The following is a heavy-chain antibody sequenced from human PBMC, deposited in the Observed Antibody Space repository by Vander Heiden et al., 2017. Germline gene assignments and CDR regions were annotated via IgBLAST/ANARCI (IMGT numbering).Heavy chain of an antibody. CDR1: SSYA. CDR3: ARDANLHSYGYVDY. J-gene: IGHJ4*02. Sequence: SSYAMHWVRQAPGKGLEWVAVISYDGSNKYYADSVKGRFTISRDNSKNTLYLQMNSLRAEDTAVYYCARDANLHSYGYVDYWGQGTLVTVSS. CDR2: ISYDGSNK. V-gene: IGHV3-30-3*01. D-gene: IGHD5-18*01.